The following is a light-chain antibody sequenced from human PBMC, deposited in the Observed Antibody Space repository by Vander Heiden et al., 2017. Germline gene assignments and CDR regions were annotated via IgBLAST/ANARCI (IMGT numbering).Light chain of an antibody. CDR2: SNN. CDR3: AAWDDSLNGPV. Sequence: QSVLTQPPSASGTPGQRVTISCSRSSSNIGSNTVNWYQQFPKTAPKLLLYSNNQRPSGVPDRFSGSKAGTSASLANSGLQAGDEAGYYCAAWDDSLNGPVFGGGTKLTVL. CDR1: SSNIGSNT. J-gene: IGLJ3*02. V-gene: IGLV1-44*01.